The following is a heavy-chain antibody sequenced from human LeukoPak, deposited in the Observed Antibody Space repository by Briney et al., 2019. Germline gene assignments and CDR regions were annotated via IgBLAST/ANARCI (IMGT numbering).Heavy chain of an antibody. Sequence: SETLSLTCTVSGGSISSYYWSWIRQPPGKGLEWIGYIYYSGSTNYNPSLKSRVTIPVDTSKNQFSLKLSSVTAADTAVYYCARAGYSYGLHFDYWGQGTLVTVSS. V-gene: IGHV4-59*01. CDR3: ARAGYSYGLHFDY. J-gene: IGHJ4*02. CDR1: GGSISSYY. CDR2: IYYSGST. D-gene: IGHD5-18*01.